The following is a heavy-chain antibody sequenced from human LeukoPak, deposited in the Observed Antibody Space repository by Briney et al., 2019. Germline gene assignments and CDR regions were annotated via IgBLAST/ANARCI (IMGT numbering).Heavy chain of an antibody. Sequence: ASVKLSCKASGYTFTGYYIHWVRQAPGQGLEWMGWINPHSGDTNYAQKFQGRVIMTRDTSISTAYMELSRLRSDDTAVYYCARDLHSSSWYAVYYYYYLMDVWGQGTTVTVSS. CDR1: GYTFTGYY. CDR3: ARDLHSSSWYAVYYYYYLMDV. CDR2: INPHSGDT. J-gene: IGHJ6*02. V-gene: IGHV1-2*02. D-gene: IGHD6-13*01.